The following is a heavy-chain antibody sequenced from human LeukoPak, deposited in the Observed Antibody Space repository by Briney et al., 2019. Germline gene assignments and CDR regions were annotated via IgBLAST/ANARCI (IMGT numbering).Heavy chain of an antibody. Sequence: PSETLSLTCTVSGGSISSYYWSWIRQPAGKGLEWIGRIYTSGSTNYNPSLKSRVTMSVDTSKNQFSLKLSSVTAADTAVYYCARKEGYYDSSGYYYDYWGQGTLVTVSS. CDR2: IYTSGST. D-gene: IGHD3-22*01. V-gene: IGHV4-4*07. CDR1: GGSISSYY. J-gene: IGHJ4*02. CDR3: ARKEGYYDSSGYYYDY.